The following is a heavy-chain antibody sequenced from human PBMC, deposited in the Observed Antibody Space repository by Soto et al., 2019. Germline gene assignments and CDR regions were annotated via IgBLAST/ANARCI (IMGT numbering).Heavy chain of an antibody. CDR2: MNPNSGNT. J-gene: IGHJ6*03. V-gene: IGHV1-8*01. D-gene: IGHD2-8*01. Sequence: QVQLVQSGAEVKKPGASVKVSCKASGYTFTSYDINWVRQATGQGLEWMGWMNPNSGNTGYAQKFQGRVTMTRNTSISTADMELSSLRSEDTAVYYCARAPRVLMRGDYYYYMDVWGKGTTVTVSS. CDR1: GYTFTSYD. CDR3: ARAPRVLMRGDYYYYMDV.